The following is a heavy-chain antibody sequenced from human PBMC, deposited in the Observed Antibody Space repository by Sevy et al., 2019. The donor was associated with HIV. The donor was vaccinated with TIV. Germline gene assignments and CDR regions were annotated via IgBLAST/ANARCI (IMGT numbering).Heavy chain of an antibody. CDR2: IRSKANTYAT. CDR1: GFTFSGST. J-gene: IGHJ4*02. Sequence: GGSLRLSCAASGFTFSGSTMHWVRQASGKGLEWVGRIRSKANTYATAYAASVKGRFSISRDDSKNTAYLQMNSLKTEDTAEYYCSRQVVAVAGEYFDYWGQGTLVTVSS. V-gene: IGHV3-73*01. D-gene: IGHD6-19*01. CDR3: SRQVVAVAGEYFDY.